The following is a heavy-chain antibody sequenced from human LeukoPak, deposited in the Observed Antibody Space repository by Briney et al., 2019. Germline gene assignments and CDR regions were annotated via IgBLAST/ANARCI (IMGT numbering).Heavy chain of an antibody. CDR3: ARDLTTVTKGFDI. J-gene: IGHJ3*02. V-gene: IGHV4-59*11. Sequence: SSETLSLTCTISGDSISTHYWTWLRQSPGKGLEWIGYVSSIGLTNYNPSLKSRVTISVDTSKNHFSLRLRSLTAADTAVYYCARDLTTVTKGFDIWGQGTVVTVSS. D-gene: IGHD2-8*01. CDR2: VSSIGLT. CDR1: GDSISTHY.